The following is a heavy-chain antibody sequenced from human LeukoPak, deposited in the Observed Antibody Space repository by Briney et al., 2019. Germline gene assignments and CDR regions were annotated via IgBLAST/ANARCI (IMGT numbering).Heavy chain of an antibody. V-gene: IGHV4-30-2*01. CDR1: GGSISSGGYS. CDR2: IYHSGST. Sequence: SETLSLTCAVSGGSISSGGYSWSWIRQPPGKGLEWIGYIYHSGSTYYNPSLKSRVTISVDTSKNQFSLKLSSVTAADTAVYYCASRFPPDYWGQGTLVTVSS. J-gene: IGHJ4*02. CDR3: ASRFPPDY.